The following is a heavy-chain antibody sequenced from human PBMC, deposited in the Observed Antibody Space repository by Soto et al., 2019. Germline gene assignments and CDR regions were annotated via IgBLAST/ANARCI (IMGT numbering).Heavy chain of an antibody. D-gene: IGHD1-26*01. CDR2: IYHSGST. J-gene: IGHJ6*02. CDR1: GGSINNYY. V-gene: IGHV4-34*01. CDR3: VRVSGSYYYGMDV. Sequence: SETLSLTCSVSGGSINNYYCSWIRQPPGKGLEWIGEIYHSGSTNYNPSLKSRVTISIDKSKNQFSLKLSSVTAADTAVYYCVRVSGSYYYGMDVWGQGTTVTVSS.